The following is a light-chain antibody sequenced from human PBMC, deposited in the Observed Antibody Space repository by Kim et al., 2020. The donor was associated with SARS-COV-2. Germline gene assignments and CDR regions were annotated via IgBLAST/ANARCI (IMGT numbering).Light chain of an antibody. CDR1: QSVGSTS. Sequence: LSPGERATLACRASQSVGSTSLGWYQQKPGQAPRLLIYDASNRATGVPARFSGSGSGTDFTLTISSLEPGDFAVYYCQQRNNWPRTFGQGTKLEI. V-gene: IGKV3-11*01. J-gene: IGKJ2*01. CDR3: QQRNNWPRT. CDR2: DAS.